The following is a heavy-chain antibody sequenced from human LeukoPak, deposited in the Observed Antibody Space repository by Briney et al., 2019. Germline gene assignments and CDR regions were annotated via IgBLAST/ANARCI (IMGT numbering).Heavy chain of an antibody. D-gene: IGHD3-22*01. J-gene: IGHJ5*02. Sequence: ASVKVSCKASGYTFTSYGISWVRQAPGQGLEWMGWISAYNGNTNYAQKLQGRVTMTTDTSTSTAYMELRSLRSDDTAVYYCARALPSRRIVVVTKNWFDPWGQGTLVTVSS. CDR3: ARALPSRRIVVVTKNWFDP. CDR1: GYTFTSYG. V-gene: IGHV1-18*01. CDR2: ISAYNGNT.